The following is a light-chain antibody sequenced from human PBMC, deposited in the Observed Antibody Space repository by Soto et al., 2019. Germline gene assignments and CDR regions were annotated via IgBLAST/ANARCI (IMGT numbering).Light chain of an antibody. V-gene: IGLV4-69*01. Sequence: QSVLTQSPSASASLGASVKLTCNLSSGHSSYAIAWHQQQPEKGPRYLMKLNSDGRHSKGDGIPDRFSGSSSGAERYLTISSLQSEDEADYYCQTWGTGIHVVFGGGTKLTVL. CDR1: SGHSSYA. J-gene: IGLJ2*01. CDR2: LNSDGRH. CDR3: QTWGTGIHVV.